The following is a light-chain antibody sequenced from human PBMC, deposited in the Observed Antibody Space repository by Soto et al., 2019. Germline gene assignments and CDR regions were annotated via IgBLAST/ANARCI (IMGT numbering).Light chain of an antibody. CDR3: QQYNSYSWT. V-gene: IGKV1-5*03. J-gene: IGKJ1*01. CDR1: QSVSNW. CDR2: KAS. Sequence: DIQMTQSPFTLSASVGDRVTITCRASQSVSNWLAWYQQRPGKAPKLLIYKASSLESGVPSRFSGSGSGTDFTLTISSLQPDDFATYYCQQYNSYSWTFGQGTKVDIK.